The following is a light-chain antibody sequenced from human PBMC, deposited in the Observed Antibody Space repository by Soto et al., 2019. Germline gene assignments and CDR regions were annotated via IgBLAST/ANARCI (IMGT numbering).Light chain of an antibody. CDR1: QSVSSD. Sequence: EIVLTQSPVTLSLSPGERATLSCRASQSVSSDLAWYQQKPGQAPRLLIYDASNRATGIPARFSGSGSGTDFTLTISSLEPEDLAVYYCQQRSNWPTFGQGTRLEIK. CDR3: QQRSNWPT. J-gene: IGKJ5*01. CDR2: DAS. V-gene: IGKV3-11*01.